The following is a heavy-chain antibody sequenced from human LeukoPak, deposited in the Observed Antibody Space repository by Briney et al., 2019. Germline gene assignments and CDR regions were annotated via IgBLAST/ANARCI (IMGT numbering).Heavy chain of an antibody. D-gene: IGHD3-22*01. Sequence: PSETLSLTCTVSGDSVSNSPYYWSWIRQPPGKGLEWIGYIYYSGSTNYNPSLKSRVTISVDTSKNQFSLNLSSVTAADTAMYYCARDRSPEGYYDSSHWDYYHGMDVWGQGTTVTVSS. V-gene: IGHV4-61*01. CDR3: ARDRSPEGYYDSSHWDYYHGMDV. CDR2: IYYSGST. CDR1: GDSVSNSPYY. J-gene: IGHJ6*02.